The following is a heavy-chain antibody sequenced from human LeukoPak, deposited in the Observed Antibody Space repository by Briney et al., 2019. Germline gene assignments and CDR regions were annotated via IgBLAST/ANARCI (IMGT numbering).Heavy chain of an antibody. CDR3: ARVPVNIWENWFDP. CDR2: INHSGST. V-gene: IGHV4-34*01. CDR1: GGSFSGYY. J-gene: IGHJ5*02. Sequence: SETLALTCAVYGGSFSGYYWSWIRQPPGKGLEWIGEINHSGSTNYNPSLKSRVTISVDTSKNQFSLKLSSVTAADTAVYYCARVPVNIWENWFDPWGQGTLVTVSS. D-gene: IGHD1-26*01.